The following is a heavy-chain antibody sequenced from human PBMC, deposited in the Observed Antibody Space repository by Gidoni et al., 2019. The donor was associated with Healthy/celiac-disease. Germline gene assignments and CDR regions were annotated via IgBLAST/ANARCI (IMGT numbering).Heavy chain of an antibody. Sequence: QLQLQESGPGLVKPSETLSLTCTVSGGSISSSSYYWGWIRQPPGKGLEWIGSIYYSGSTYYNPSLKSRVTISVDTSKNQFSLKLSSVTAADTAVYYCARQLTLVGATTFFDYWGQGTLVTVSS. CDR3: ARQLTLVGATTFFDY. V-gene: IGHV4-39*01. J-gene: IGHJ4*02. CDR1: GGSISSSSYY. CDR2: IYYSGST. D-gene: IGHD1-26*01.